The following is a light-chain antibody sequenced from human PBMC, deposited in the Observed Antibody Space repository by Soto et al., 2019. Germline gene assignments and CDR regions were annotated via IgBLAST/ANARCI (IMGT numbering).Light chain of an antibody. Sequence: EVVMTQSPATLSVSPGETAALSCRASQGVGSELAWYQQKPGQAPRLLIYAASTRATGIPARFSGSGSGTEFTLNISSMQSDDLAVYYWQQYNNWPPLTFGGGTKVEIK. J-gene: IGKJ4*01. CDR3: QQYNNWPPLT. CDR2: AAS. V-gene: IGKV3-15*01. CDR1: QGVGSE.